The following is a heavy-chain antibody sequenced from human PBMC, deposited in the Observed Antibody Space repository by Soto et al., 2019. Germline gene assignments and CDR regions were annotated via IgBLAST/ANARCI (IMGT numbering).Heavy chain of an antibody. V-gene: IGHV1-24*01. CDR3: ATCLLLDSSSWYGNYDY. J-gene: IGHJ4*02. CDR2: FDPEDGET. D-gene: IGHD6-13*01. CDR1: GYTLTELS. Sequence: ASVKVSCKVSGYTLTELSMHWVRQAPGKGLEWMGGFDPEDGETIYAQKFQGRVTMTEDTSTDTAYMELSSLRSEDTAVYYCATCLLLDSSSWYGNYDYWGQGTLVTVSS.